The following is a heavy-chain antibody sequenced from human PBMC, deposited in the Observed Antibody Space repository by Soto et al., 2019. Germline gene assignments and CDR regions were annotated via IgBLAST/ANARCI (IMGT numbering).Heavy chain of an antibody. CDR2: IYYSGST. J-gene: IGHJ4*02. CDR3: ESSNYYDSSGYPPPFDY. V-gene: IGHV4-59*01. CDR1: GGSISSYY. Sequence: SETLSLTCTVSGGSISSYYWSWIRQPPGKGLEWIGYIYYSGSTNYNPSLKSRVTISVDTSKNQFSLKLSSLTAADTAVYYCESSNYYDSSGYPPPFDYWGQGTLVTVSS. D-gene: IGHD3-22*01.